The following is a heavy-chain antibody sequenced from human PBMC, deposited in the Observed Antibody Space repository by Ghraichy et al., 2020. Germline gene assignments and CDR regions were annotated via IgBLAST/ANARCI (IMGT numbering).Heavy chain of an antibody. D-gene: IGHD1-1*01. CDR2: IYYSGST. CDR1: GGSISSSSYY. J-gene: IGHJ5*02. V-gene: IGHV4-39*01. CDR3: ARPGGPRGTWFDP. Sequence: SETLSLTCTVSGGSISSSSYYWGWIRQPPGKGLEWIGSIYYSGSTYYNPSLKSRVTISVDTSKNQFSLKLSSVTAADTAVYYCARPGGPRGTWFDPWGQGTLVTVSS.